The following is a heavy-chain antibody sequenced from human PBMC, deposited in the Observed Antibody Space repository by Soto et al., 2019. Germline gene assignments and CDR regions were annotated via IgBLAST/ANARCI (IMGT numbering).Heavy chain of an antibody. CDR2: IYYSGST. J-gene: IGHJ5*02. CDR1: YVSIVDLGYY. CDR3: ARAATGTTLAP. D-gene: IGHD1-7*01. Sequence: SETLCLTNTVAYVSIVDLGYYWVLIRQPPGKGLEWIGSIYYSGSTYYNPSLKSRVTISVDTSKNQFSLKLSSVTAADTAVYYCARAATGTTLAPWGQGTLVTVSS. V-gene: IGHV4-39*01.